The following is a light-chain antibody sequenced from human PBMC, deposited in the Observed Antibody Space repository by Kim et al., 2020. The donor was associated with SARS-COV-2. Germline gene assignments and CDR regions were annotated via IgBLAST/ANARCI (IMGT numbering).Light chain of an antibody. J-gene: IGLJ1*01. CDR3: SSYTSSSHV. CDR2: DVS. V-gene: IGLV2-14*04. CDR1: SSDVGVYNF. Sequence: PGPSITTSCPGTSSDVGVYNFVSWYQQHPGKAPKLMIYDVSKRPSGVSNRFSGSKSGNTASLTISGLQAEDEADYYCSSYTSSSHVFGTGTKVTVL.